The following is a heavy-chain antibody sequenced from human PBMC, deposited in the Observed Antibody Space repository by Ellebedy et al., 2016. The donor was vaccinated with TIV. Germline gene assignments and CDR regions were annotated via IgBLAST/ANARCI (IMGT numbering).Heavy chain of an antibody. CDR2: IHTGGDT. Sequence: GGSLRLSCAASGFTVSYTYMSWVRQAPGKGLEWVSVIHTGGDTYYADSVKGRFTISRESSKNTLYLQMNSLRAEDTAVYYCARRITGTYGDDALDIWGQGTMVTVSS. CDR3: ARRITGTYGDDALDI. CDR1: GFTVSYTY. D-gene: IGHD1-20*01. J-gene: IGHJ3*02. V-gene: IGHV3-53*01.